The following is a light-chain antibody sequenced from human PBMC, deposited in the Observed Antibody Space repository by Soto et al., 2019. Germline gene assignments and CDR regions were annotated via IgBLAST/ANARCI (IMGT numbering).Light chain of an antibody. J-gene: IGKJ1*01. Sequence: EIVMTQSPATLSVSPGERATLSCRASQSVSSNLAWYQQKPGQAPRLLIYGASTRATGIPARFSGSGSGTEFTLTISSLQSEDFAVYYCQQYNNWPRTFRQGTKVDIX. V-gene: IGKV3-15*01. CDR2: GAS. CDR1: QSVSSN. CDR3: QQYNNWPRT.